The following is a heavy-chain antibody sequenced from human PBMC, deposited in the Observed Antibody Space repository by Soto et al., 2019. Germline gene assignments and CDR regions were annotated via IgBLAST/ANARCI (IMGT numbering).Heavy chain of an antibody. J-gene: IGHJ5*02. V-gene: IGHV3-48*02. CDR3: ARDQTTGWFDP. CDR1: GFTFGSYN. CDR2: ISGSGTTI. D-gene: IGHD4-17*01. Sequence: EVQLVESGGGLVQPGGSLRLSCAASGFTFGSYNMDWVRQAPGKGLEWLSYISGSGTTIYYADSVRGRFTTYRDNAKNSLYLQMNSLRDDDTAVYYCARDQTTGWFDPWGQGTLVTVSS.